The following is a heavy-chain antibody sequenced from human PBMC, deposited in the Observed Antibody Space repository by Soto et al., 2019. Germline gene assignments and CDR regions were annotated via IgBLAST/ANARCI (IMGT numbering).Heavy chain of an antibody. V-gene: IGHV1-18*01. CDR3: ARGILTNSVALVSPWGYYYYMDV. D-gene: IGHD2-15*01. CDR2: ISAYNGNT. J-gene: IGHJ6*03. CDR1: GYTFTSYG. Sequence: ASVKVSCKASGYTFTSYGISWVRQAPGQGLEWMGWISAYNGNTNYAQKLQGRVTMTTDTSTSTAYMELRSLRSDDTAVYYCARGILTNSVALVSPWGYYYYMDVWGKGTTVTVSS.